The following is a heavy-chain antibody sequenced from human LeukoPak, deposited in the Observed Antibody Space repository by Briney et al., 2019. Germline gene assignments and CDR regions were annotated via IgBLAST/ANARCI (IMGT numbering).Heavy chain of an antibody. J-gene: IGHJ4*02. CDR2: ISGSGGST. Sequence: PGRSLRLSRAASGFTFSSYAMSWVRQAPGKGLEWVSAISGSGGSTYYADSVKGRFTISRDNSKNTLYLQMNSLRAEDTAVYYCAKDMGLKYYYGSGSFYRAPPDYWGQGTLVTVSS. CDR3: AKDMGLKYYYGSGSFYRAPPDY. V-gene: IGHV3-23*01. CDR1: GFTFSSYA. D-gene: IGHD3-10*01.